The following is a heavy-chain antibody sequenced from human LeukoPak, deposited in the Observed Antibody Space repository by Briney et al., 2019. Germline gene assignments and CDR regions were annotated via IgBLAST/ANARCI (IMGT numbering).Heavy chain of an antibody. D-gene: IGHD2-2*01. CDR1: GFTFSSYS. J-gene: IGHJ4*02. V-gene: IGHV3-21*01. CDR2: ISSSSSYI. Sequence: PGGSLRLSCAAPGFTFSSYSMNWVRQAPGKGLEWVSSISSSSSYIYYADSVKGRFTISRDNAKNSLYLQMNSLRAEDTAVYYCARELGYCSSTSCYYYFDYWGQGTLVTVSS. CDR3: ARELGYCSSTSCYYYFDY.